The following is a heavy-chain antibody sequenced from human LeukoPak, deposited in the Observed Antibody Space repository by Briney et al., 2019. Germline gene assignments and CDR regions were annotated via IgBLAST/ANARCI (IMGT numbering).Heavy chain of an antibody. CDR3: ARSISGWYRG. V-gene: IGHV4-34*01. CDR1: GGSFSGYY. Sequence: PSETLSLTCAAYGGSFSGYYWSWIRQPPGKGLEWIGEINHSGSTNYNPSLKSRVTISVDTSKNQFSLKLSSVTAADTAVYYCARSISGWYRGWGQGTLVTVSS. D-gene: IGHD6-19*01. J-gene: IGHJ4*02. CDR2: INHSGST.